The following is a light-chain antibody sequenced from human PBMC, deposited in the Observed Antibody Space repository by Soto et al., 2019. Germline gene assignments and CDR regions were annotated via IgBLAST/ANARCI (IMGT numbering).Light chain of an antibody. V-gene: IGLV2-8*01. CDR3: SSYAGINNLGV. J-gene: IGLJ1*01. CDR1: SSDVGCYKY. CDR2: EVN. Sequence: QSALTRHPSASGSPGQSVTISCTGTSSDVGCYKYVSWYQQHPGKAPKLMIFEVNKRPSGVPDRFSGSKSGNTASLTVSGLQAEDEADYYCSSYAGINNLGVFGTGTKLTVL.